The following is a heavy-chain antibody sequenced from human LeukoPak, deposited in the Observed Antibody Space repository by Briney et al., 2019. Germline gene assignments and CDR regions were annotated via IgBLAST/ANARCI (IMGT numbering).Heavy chain of an antibody. CDR2: IIPILGIA. CDR3: AGDLVGATSPSGY. J-gene: IGHJ4*02. Sequence: SVKVSCKASGGTFSSYAISWVRQAPGQGLEWMGRIIPILGIANYAQKFQGRVTITADKSTSTAYMELSSLRSEDTAVYYCAGDLVGATSPSGYWGQGTLVTVSS. D-gene: IGHD1-26*01. V-gene: IGHV1-69*04. CDR1: GGTFSSYA.